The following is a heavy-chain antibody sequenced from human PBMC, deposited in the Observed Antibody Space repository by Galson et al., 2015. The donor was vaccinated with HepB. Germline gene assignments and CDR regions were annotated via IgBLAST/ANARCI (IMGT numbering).Heavy chain of an antibody. Sequence: SLRLSCAASGFTFGDYAMSWFRQAPGKGLEWVGFIRSKAYGGTTEYAASVKGRFTISRDDSKSIAYLQMNSLKTEDTAVYYCTRAGLWFGELLHLIDYWGQGTLVTVSS. V-gene: IGHV3-49*03. D-gene: IGHD3-10*01. CDR2: IRSKAYGGTT. J-gene: IGHJ4*02. CDR3: TRAGLWFGELLHLIDY. CDR1: GFTFGDYA.